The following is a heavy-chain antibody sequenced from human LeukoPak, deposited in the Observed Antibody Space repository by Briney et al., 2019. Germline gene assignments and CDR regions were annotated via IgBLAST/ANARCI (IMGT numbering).Heavy chain of an antibody. Sequence: GGSLRLSCAASGFTLSDYQMSWIRQAPGKGLEWVSYISSSSSYTNYADSVKGRFTISRDNAKNSLYLQMNSLRAEDTAVYYCARWDSSGYHKYYFDYWGQGTLVTVSS. CDR3: ARWDSSGYHKYYFDY. CDR1: GFTLSDYQ. CDR2: ISSSSSYT. J-gene: IGHJ4*02. V-gene: IGHV3-11*03. D-gene: IGHD3-22*01.